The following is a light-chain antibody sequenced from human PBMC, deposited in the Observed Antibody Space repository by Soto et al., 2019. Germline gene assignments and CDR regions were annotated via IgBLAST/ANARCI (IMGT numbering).Light chain of an antibody. V-gene: IGKV3D-11*02. CDR1: QTITSS. J-gene: IGKJ5*01. CDR2: DAS. Sequence: EILMTQSTATLSVYPGERATLSCRASQTITSSLAWYQQKPGQAPRLLIYDASKRATGIPARFSGSGSGTNFTLTISSLEPEDFAVYYCQQRRSWQVTFGQGTRLEIK. CDR3: QQRRSWQVT.